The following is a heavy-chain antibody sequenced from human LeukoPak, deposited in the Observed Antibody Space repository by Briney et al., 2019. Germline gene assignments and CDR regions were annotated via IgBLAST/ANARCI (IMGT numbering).Heavy chain of an antibody. Sequence: SETLSLTCTVSGGSISSYYWSWIRQPPGKGLEWIGYIYYSGSANYNPSLKSRVTISVDTSKNQFSLKLSSVTAADTAVYYCARVGPTVSHYYYYYMDVWGKGPRSPSP. J-gene: IGHJ6*03. CDR2: IYYSGSA. V-gene: IGHV4-59*01. CDR3: ARVGPTVSHYYYYYMDV. CDR1: GGSISSYY. D-gene: IGHD4-11*01.